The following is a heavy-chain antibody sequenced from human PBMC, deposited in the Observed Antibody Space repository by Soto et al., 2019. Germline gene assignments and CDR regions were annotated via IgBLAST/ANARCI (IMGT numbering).Heavy chain of an antibody. V-gene: IGHV4-31*03. D-gene: IGHD1-7*01. Sequence: SETLSLTCTVSGGSISSGGYYWSWIRQHPGKGLEWIGYIYYSGSTYYNPSLKSRVTISVDTSKNQFSLKLSSVTAADTAVYYCARGGVNYLDYYYGMDVWGQGTTVTVSS. CDR3: ARGGVNYLDYYYGMDV. CDR1: GGSISSGGYY. CDR2: IYYSGST. J-gene: IGHJ6*02.